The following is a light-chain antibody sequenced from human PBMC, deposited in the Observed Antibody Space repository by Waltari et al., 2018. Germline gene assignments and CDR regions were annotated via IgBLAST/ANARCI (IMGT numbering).Light chain of an antibody. J-gene: IGLJ2*01. CDR3: SSYMDTTTLEL. Sequence: QSALTQPASVSGSPGQSITITCTGTSSDVGTYNYVSCYQQHPGKAPKLMIYDVPNRPSGVSNRFSGSKSGNTASLTISGLQAEDEADYYCSSYMDTTTLELFGGGTSLTVL. CDR1: SSDVGTYNY. CDR2: DVP. V-gene: IGLV2-14*03.